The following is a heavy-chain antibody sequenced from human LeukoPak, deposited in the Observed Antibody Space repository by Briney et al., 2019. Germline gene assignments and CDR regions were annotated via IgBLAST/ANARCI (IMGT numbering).Heavy chain of an antibody. V-gene: IGHV3-30*18. D-gene: IGHD5-24*01. Sequence: PGRPLRLSCAASGFSFSSYDMHWVRQAPGKGLEWVAVISDNGINKFYADSVKGRFTISRDNSKNTLYLQMNSLRAEDTAIYYCAKDLSTRWLIHDAFDIWGQGTMVSVSS. J-gene: IGHJ3*02. CDR2: ISDNGINK. CDR3: AKDLSTRWLIHDAFDI. CDR1: GFSFSSYD.